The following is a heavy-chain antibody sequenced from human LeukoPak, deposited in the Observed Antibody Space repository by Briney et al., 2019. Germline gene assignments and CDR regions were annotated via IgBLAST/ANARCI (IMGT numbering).Heavy chain of an antibody. Sequence: ASVKVSCKASGYTFTSYAMNWVRQAPGQGLEWMGWINTNTGNPMYAQGFTGRFVFSLDTSVSTANLQISSLKAEDTAVYYCARSPYYYDSSGYYHYYYYYGMDVWGQGTTVTVSS. CDR2: INTNTGNP. CDR1: GYTFTSYA. V-gene: IGHV7-4-1*02. D-gene: IGHD3-22*01. J-gene: IGHJ6*02. CDR3: ARSPYYYDSSGYYHYYYYYGMDV.